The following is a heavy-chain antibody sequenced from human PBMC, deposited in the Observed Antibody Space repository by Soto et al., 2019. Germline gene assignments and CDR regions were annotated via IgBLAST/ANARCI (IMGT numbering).Heavy chain of an antibody. J-gene: IGHJ4*02. V-gene: IGHV3-23*01. CDR3: AKDRNRWLRFDLGY. D-gene: IGHD5-12*01. CDR1: GFTFSSYA. Sequence: EVQLLESGGGLVQPGGSLRLSCAASGFTFSSYAMSWVRQAPGKGLEWVSSMTGSAGSTYYADSVKGRFTISRENSKNTLYLQMNGLRAEDTAVYYCAKDRNRWLRFDLGYWGQGTLVTVSS. CDR2: MTGSAGST.